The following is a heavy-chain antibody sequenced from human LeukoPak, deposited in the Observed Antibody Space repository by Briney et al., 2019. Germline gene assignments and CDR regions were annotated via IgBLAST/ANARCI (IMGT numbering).Heavy chain of an antibody. J-gene: IGHJ4*02. Sequence: MASETLSLTCSVSGGSFSTYSWSWVRQPPGDGLELIGYIYYTGGTNYNPSLESRVTISLDTSKHQFSLRKTSVTAADTAVYYGARICCGGVRTLDYWGQGTLVTVSS. D-gene: IGHD2-21*01. V-gene: IGHV4-59*01. CDR3: ARICCGGVRTLDY. CDR1: GGSFSTYS. CDR2: IYYTGGT.